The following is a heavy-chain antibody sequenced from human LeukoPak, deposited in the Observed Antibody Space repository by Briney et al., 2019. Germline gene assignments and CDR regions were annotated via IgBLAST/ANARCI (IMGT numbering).Heavy chain of an antibody. CDR1: GYSFTNYW. CDR3: ARRHDSGGYARIDY. J-gene: IGHJ4*02. CDR2: IYPGDSDT. V-gene: IGHV5-51*01. Sequence: GESLKISCKGSGYSFTNYWIGWVRQMPGKGLEWMGIIYPGDSDTRYSPSFQGQVTISADKSISTAYLQWRSLKASDTAIYYCARRHDSGGYARIDYWGQGTLVTVSS. D-gene: IGHD3-22*01.